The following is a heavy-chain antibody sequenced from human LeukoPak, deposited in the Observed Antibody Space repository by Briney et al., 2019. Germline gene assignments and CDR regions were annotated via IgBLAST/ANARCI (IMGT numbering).Heavy chain of an antibody. CDR2: IYTSGST. CDR1: GRSIRSYY. J-gene: IGHJ3*02. V-gene: IGHV4-4*07. D-gene: IGHD6-13*01. CDR3: ARGDSSSRRGAFDI. Sequence: SSETLSLTCTVSGRSIRSYYWRWIRQPAGKGLEWIGRIYTSGSTNYNPPLKSRVTMSVDTSKNQFSLKLSSVTAADTAVYYCARGDSSSRRGAFDIWGQGTMVTVSS.